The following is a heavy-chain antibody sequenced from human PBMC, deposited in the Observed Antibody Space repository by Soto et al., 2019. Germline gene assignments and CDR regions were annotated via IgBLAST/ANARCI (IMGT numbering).Heavy chain of an antibody. CDR3: ASPYYYDSSGYYPFDY. D-gene: IGHD3-22*01. CDR1: GFTFSTYG. V-gene: IGHV3-23*01. J-gene: IGHJ4*02. Sequence: GGSLRLSCAASGFTFSTYGMSWVRQAPGKGLEWVSAISGSGGSTYYADSVKGRFTISRDNSKNTLYLQMNSLRAEDTAVYYCASPYYYDSSGYYPFDYWGQGTLVTVSS. CDR2: ISGSGGST.